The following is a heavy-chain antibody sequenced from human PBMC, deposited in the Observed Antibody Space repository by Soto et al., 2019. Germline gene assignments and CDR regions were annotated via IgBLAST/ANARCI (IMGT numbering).Heavy chain of an antibody. CDR2: INAGNGNT. CDR3: ARDEESVITFGGPFPFDP. Sequence: GASVKVSCKASGYTFTSYAMHWVRQAPGQRLEWMGWINAGNGNTKYSQKFQGRVIITRDTSASTAYMELSSLRSEDTAVYYCARDEESVITFGGPFPFDPWGQGTLVTVSS. CDR1: GYTFTSYA. V-gene: IGHV1-3*01. J-gene: IGHJ5*02. D-gene: IGHD3-16*01.